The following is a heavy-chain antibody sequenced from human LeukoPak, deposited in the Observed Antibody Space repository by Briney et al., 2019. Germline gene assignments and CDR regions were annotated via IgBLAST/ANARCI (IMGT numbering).Heavy chain of an antibody. CDR3: ASGGYCSSTSCYGPYYYYYYYMDV. CDR1: GFTFSSYE. V-gene: IGHV3-48*03. J-gene: IGHJ6*03. Sequence: GGSLRLSCAASGFTFSSYEMNWVRQAPGKGLEWVSYISSSGSTIYYADSVKGRFTISRDNSKNTLYLQMNSLRAEDTAVYYCASGGYCSSTSCYGPYYYYYYYMDVWGTGTTVTVSS. CDR2: ISSSGSTI. D-gene: IGHD2-2*03.